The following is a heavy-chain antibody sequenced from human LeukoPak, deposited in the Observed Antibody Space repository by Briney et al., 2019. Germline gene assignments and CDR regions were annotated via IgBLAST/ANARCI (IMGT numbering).Heavy chain of an antibody. V-gene: IGHV4-38-2*02. CDR1: GYFISSGYY. CDR2: IYHSGSS. Sequence: PSETLSLTCTVSGYFISSGYYWGWIQQPPGKGLEWIGSIYHSGSSYYNPSLKSRVTISVDTSKNQFSLKLSSVTAADTAVYYCARFKQSSGPAFDSWGQGTLVTVSS. J-gene: IGHJ4*02. CDR3: ARFKQSSGPAFDS. D-gene: IGHD6-19*01.